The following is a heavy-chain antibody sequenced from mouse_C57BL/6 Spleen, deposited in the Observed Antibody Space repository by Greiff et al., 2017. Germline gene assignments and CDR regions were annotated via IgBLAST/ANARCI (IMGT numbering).Heavy chain of an antibody. J-gene: IGHJ3*01. V-gene: IGHV5-15*01. CDR1: GFTFSDYG. CDR2: ISNLAYSI. D-gene: IGHD2-4*01. CDR3: ARHDDYEGFAY. Sequence: EVKVVESGGGLVQPGGSLKLSCAASGFTFSDYGMAWVRQAPRKGPEWVAFISNLAYSIYYADTVTGRFTISRENAKNTLYLEMSSLRSEDTAMYYCARHDDYEGFAYWGQGTLVTVSA.